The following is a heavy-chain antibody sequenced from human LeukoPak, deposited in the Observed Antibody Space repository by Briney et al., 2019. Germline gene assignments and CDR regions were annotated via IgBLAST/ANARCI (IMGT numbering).Heavy chain of an antibody. J-gene: IGHJ4*02. CDR3: ARAADYGSGSYYFDY. D-gene: IGHD3-10*01. Sequence: SVKVSCKASGGTFSSYAISWVRQVPGQGLEWMGRIIPILGIANYAQKFQGRVTITADKSTSTAYMELSSLRSEDTAVYYCARAADYGSGSYYFDYWGQGTLVTVSS. CDR2: IIPILGIA. V-gene: IGHV1-69*04. CDR1: GGTFSSYA.